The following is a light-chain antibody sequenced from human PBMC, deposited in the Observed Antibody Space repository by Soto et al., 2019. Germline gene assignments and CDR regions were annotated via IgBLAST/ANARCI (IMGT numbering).Light chain of an antibody. CDR2: AAS. Sequence: DIQMTQSPSSLSASVGDRVTITCRASQSISSYLNWYQQKPGKAPKLLLYAASSLQSGVPSRFSGSGSGTDFTLTISSLQPEEFATYYCQQSYSTPRTFGQGTKLEIK. CDR1: QSISSY. J-gene: IGKJ2*01. CDR3: QQSYSTPRT. V-gene: IGKV1-39*01.